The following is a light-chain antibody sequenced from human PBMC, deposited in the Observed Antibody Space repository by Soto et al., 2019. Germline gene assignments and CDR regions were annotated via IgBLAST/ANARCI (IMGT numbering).Light chain of an antibody. J-gene: IGKJ1*01. CDR3: QQYNNWQGT. CDR1: QSVSSN. CDR2: GAS. V-gene: IGKV3-15*01. Sequence: EIVMTQSPATLSVSPGERATLSCRASQSVSSNLAWYQQKPGQAPRLRIYGASTRATGIPARFSGSGSGTEFTLTISSLQSEEFAVYYCQQYNNWQGTFGQGTKVEIK.